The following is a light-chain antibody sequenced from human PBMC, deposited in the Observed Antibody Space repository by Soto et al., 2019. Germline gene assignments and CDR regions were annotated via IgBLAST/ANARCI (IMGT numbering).Light chain of an antibody. CDR1: QSVSSN. J-gene: IGKJ1*01. Sequence: EIVMTQSPATLSVSPGERATLSCRAGQSVSSNLAWFQQKPGQAPRLLIYAASVRATGIPARFSGSGSGTEFTLTISSLQSEDFAVYYCQQYNNWPRTFGQGTKVEIK. V-gene: IGKV3-15*01. CDR2: AAS. CDR3: QQYNNWPRT.